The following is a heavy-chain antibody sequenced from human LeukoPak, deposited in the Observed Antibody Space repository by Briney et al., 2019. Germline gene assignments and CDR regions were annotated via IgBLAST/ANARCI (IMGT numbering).Heavy chain of an antibody. CDR3: AKHGSGWSFDY. CDR2: IQNTGAT. V-gene: IGHV4-59*01. CDR1: GASISTYY. Sequence: SETLSLTCTVSGASISTYYWGWIRQPPGKGLERIGYIQNTGATNYNPSLKSRVSISKDTSKNQFSLKMSSVTAADTAVYYCAKHGSGWSFDYWGQGTLVTVSS. J-gene: IGHJ4*02. D-gene: IGHD6-19*01.